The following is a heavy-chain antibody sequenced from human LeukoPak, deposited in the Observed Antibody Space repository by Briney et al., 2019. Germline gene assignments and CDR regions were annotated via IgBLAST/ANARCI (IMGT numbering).Heavy chain of an antibody. D-gene: IGHD3-10*01. CDR3: ARSPFMVRGAYNWFDP. Sequence: PSETLSLTCTVSGGSVSSGSYNWNWIRQPPGKGLEWIGYIYYSGSTNYKSSLKSRVTISVDTSKNQFSLKLSSVTAADTAVYYCARSPFMVRGAYNWFDPWGQGTLVTVSS. V-gene: IGHV4-61*01. CDR2: IYYSGST. J-gene: IGHJ5*02. CDR1: GGSVSSGSYN.